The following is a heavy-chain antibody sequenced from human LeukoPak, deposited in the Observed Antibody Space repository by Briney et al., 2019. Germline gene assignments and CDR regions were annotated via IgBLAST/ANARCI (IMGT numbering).Heavy chain of an antibody. CDR2: INLDESDK. D-gene: IGHD3-16*01. J-gene: IGHJ4*02. V-gene: IGHV3-7*01. CDR1: GFTFSNYW. CDR3: ARGSATSVGVDY. Sequence: GGSLRLSCVASGFTFSNYWMHWVRRAPGKGLEWVANINLDESDKNYLDSVKGRFTISRDNAEKSLYLQMKSLRAEDTAVYFCARGSATSVGVDYWAREPWSPSPQ.